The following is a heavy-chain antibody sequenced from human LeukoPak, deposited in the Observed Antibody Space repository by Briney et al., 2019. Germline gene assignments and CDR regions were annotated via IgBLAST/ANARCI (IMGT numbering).Heavy chain of an antibody. J-gene: IGHJ4*02. CDR1: GFTFQNYA. V-gene: IGHV3-9*01. CDR3: TKTGTYSSSSGYIDS. CDR2: ISWNSGNI. D-gene: IGHD6-6*01. Sequence: TGRSLRLSCAASGFTFQNYAMHWVRQVPGKGLEWVSGISWNSGNIGYADSVEGRFTLSRDNAKNSLYQQMNSLRAEDTALYYCTKTGTYSSSSGYIDSWGQGTLVTVSS.